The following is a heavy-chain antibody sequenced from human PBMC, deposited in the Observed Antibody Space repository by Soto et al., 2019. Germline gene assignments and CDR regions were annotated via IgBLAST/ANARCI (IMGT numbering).Heavy chain of an antibody. CDR1: GYRFTSYW. V-gene: IGHV5-51*01. CDR2: IYPGDSDT. D-gene: IGHD1-1*01. Sequence: EVQLVQSGAEVKKPGESLKISCKGSGYRFTSYWIGWVRQMPGEGLEWMGIIYPGDSDTRYRPSLRGQVTISADKSISTAYLQWSSLKASDTAIYYCARAIEMSTIGWFDPWGQGTLVTVSS. CDR3: ARAIEMSTIGWFDP. J-gene: IGHJ5*02.